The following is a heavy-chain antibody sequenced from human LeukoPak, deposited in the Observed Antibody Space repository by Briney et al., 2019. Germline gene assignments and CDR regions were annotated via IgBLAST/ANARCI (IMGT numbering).Heavy chain of an antibody. CDR2: TWYDGRNK. Sequence: PGGSLRLSCAASGITFNAIHWVRQAPGKGLEWVALTWYDGRNKYYADSVKGRFTISRDNAKNTLYLQMNSLRAEDTAVYYCARSRKYCSGGSCQYYFDYWGQGTLVTVSS. J-gene: IGHJ4*02. D-gene: IGHD2-15*01. CDR3: ARSRKYCSGGSCQYYFDY. V-gene: IGHV3-33*01. CDR1: GITFNA.